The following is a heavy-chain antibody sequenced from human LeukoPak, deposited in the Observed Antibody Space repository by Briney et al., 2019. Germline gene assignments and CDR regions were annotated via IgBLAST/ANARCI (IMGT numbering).Heavy chain of an antibody. CDR3: AKDGLWAGANCYRAV. CDR1: GFCFSNNA. Sequence: GGSLRLSCAASGFCFSNNAMTWVRQAPRMGLEWVSVISGSGDNTYYADPVKGRFTISRDNSKKPLYLQMNTLKAEDTAVYYCAKDGLWAGANCYRAVWGRGTTVTVSS. D-gene: IGHD2-8*01. CDR2: ISGSGDNT. J-gene: IGHJ6*03. V-gene: IGHV3-23*01.